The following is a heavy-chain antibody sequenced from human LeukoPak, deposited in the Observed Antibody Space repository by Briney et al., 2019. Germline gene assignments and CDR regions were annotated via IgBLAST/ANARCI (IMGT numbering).Heavy chain of an antibody. V-gene: IGHV3-69-1*01. CDR2: ITSGDFV. Sequence: GGSLRLSCAASGFTFSAYSMNWVRQAPGKGLEWVSSITSGDFVYFAYSLKGRFTISRDNGKSSLYLQMNSLRAEDTAVYYCARGGFNMVRGVIIPSNSYFYYMDIWGKGTTVTVSS. J-gene: IGHJ6*03. D-gene: IGHD3-10*01. CDR3: ARGGFNMVRGVIIPSNSYFYYMDI. CDR1: GFTFSAYS.